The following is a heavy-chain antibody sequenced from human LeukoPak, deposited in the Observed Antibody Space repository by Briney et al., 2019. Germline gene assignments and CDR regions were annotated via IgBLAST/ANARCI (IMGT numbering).Heavy chain of an antibody. V-gene: IGHV3-23*01. D-gene: IGHD2/OR15-2a*01. Sequence: GGSLRLSCAASGFTFRNYAMSWVRQAPGKGLECISYVTDSGTNIDYADSVKGRFTISRDNSKNTLYLQMNSLTAEDTAVYYCAKDAIIKNWWGQETLVTVSS. CDR2: VTDSGTNI. CDR3: AKDAIIKNW. CDR1: GFTFRNYA. J-gene: IGHJ4*02.